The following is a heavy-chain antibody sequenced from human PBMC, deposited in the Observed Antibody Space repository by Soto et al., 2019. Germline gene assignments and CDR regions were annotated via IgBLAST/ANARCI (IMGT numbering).Heavy chain of an antibody. D-gene: IGHD2-15*01. CDR3: ATTFDRSGYYHNFGMDV. CDR2: VYYSGFT. J-gene: IGHJ6*02. CDR1: GASINTVPYY. V-gene: IGHV4-39*01. Sequence: PSETLSLTCTVSGASINTVPYYWGWIRQSPGKGLEWIGSVYYSGFTYYNPSLKSRVTISLDTSKNQFSLEVSSVTAADTALYYCATTFDRSGYYHNFGMDVWGQGTTVTVSS.